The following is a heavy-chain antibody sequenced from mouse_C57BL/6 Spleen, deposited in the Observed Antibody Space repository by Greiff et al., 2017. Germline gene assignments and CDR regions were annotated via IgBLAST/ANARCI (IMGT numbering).Heavy chain of an antibody. CDR2: ISSGSSTI. Sequence: EVKVVESGGGLVKPGGSLKLSCAASGFTFSDYGMHWVRQAPEKGLEWVAYISSGSSTIYYADTVKGRFTISRDNAKNTLFLHMTSLRSEDTAMYYCATNLGFDYWGQGTSLTVSS. CDR3: ATNLGFDY. V-gene: IGHV5-17*01. J-gene: IGHJ2*02. CDR1: GFTFSDYG.